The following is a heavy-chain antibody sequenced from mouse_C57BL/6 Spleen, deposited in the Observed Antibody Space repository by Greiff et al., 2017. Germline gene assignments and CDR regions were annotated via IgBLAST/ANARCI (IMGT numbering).Heavy chain of an antibody. V-gene: IGHV5-17*01. J-gene: IGHJ3*01. CDR1: GFTFSDYG. D-gene: IGHD1-1*01. Sequence: EVQLVESGGGLVKPGGSLKLSCAASGFTFSDYGMHWVRQAPEKGLEWVAYISSGSSTIYYADTAKGRFTISRDNAKKTLFLQMTSLRSEDTAMYYCARDLYYGSIPFAYWGQGTLVTVSA. CDR3: ARDLYYGSIPFAY. CDR2: ISSGSSTI.